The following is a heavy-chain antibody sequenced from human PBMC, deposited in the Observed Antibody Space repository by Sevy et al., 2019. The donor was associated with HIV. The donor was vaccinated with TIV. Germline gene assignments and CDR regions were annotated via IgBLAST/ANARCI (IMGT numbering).Heavy chain of an antibody. Sequence: GGSLRLSCAASGFTFSSYWMHWVRQAPGKGLVWVSRINSDGSSTSYADSVKGRFTISRDNAKNTLCLQMNSLRAEDTVVYYCARVEPSITRAFDIWGQGTMVTVSS. J-gene: IGHJ3*02. CDR1: GFTFSSYW. D-gene: IGHD3-10*01. CDR3: ARVEPSITRAFDI. V-gene: IGHV3-74*01. CDR2: INSDGSST.